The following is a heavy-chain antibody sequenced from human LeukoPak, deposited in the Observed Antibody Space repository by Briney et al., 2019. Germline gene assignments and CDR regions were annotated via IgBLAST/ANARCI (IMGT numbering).Heavy chain of an antibody. CDR3: ARDYDRYYMDV. J-gene: IGHJ6*03. CDR1: GFIVSNNY. Sequence: GGSLRLSCAASGFIVSNNYMSWVRQAPGKGLEWVSAISGSAATTFYADSVKGRFTISRDNSKNTLYLQMNSLRPEDTAVYYCARDYDRYYMDVWGNGTTVTVSS. V-gene: IGHV3-23*01. D-gene: IGHD3-3*01. CDR2: ISGSAATT.